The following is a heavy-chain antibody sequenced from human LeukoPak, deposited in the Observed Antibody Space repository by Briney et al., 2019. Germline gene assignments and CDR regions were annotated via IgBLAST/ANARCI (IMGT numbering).Heavy chain of an antibody. Sequence: SETLSLTCTVSGGSISSYYWSWVRQPPGKGLEWIGYIYYSGSTNYNPSLKSRVTISVDTSKNQFSLKLSSVTAADTAVYYCARGVVGATRPPGAFYIWGQGTMVTVSS. J-gene: IGHJ3*02. D-gene: IGHD1-26*01. CDR2: IYYSGST. CDR3: ARGVVGATRPPGAFYI. CDR1: GGSISSYY. V-gene: IGHV4-59*01.